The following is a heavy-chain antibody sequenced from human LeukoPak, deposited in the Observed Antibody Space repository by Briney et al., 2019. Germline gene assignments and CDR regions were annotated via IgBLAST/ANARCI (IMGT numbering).Heavy chain of an antibody. CDR1: GGSISSYY. Sequence: SETLSLTCTVSGGSISSYYWSWIRQPAGKGLEWIGRIYTSGSTNYNPSLKSRVTISVDKSKNQFSLKLSSVTAADTAVYYCARDFPGIAVAGPLDYRGQGTLVTVSS. D-gene: IGHD6-19*01. CDR3: ARDFPGIAVAGPLDY. V-gene: IGHV4-4*07. J-gene: IGHJ4*02. CDR2: IYTSGST.